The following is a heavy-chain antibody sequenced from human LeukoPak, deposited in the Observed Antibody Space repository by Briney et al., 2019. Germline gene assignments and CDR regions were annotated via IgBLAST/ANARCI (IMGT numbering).Heavy chain of an antibody. CDR1: GFTFSNCG. Sequence: GSLRLSRAASGFTFSNCGMHWVRQAPGKGLEWVAVISYDGSIKDYADSVKGRFTISRDNSKNTLYLQMNSLRAEDTAVYYCAKAKSFSGSVTIVDYWGQGTLVTVSS. CDR3: AKAKSFSGSVTIVDY. J-gene: IGHJ4*02. D-gene: IGHD1-26*01. CDR2: ISYDGSIK. V-gene: IGHV3-30*18.